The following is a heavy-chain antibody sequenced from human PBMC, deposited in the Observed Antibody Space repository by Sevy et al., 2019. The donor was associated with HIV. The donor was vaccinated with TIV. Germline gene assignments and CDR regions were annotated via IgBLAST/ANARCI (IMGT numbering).Heavy chain of an antibody. V-gene: IGHV3-30*18. CDR1: GFTFSTYG. Sequence: GGSLRLSCAASGFTFSTYGVHWVRQAPGKGLEWVAFMSYDGSNKYYADSVRGRFTISRDNSKNTLYLQMNTLRVEDTAVYYYAKDRRARGEIFPGTPLDYWGQGTLVTVSS. J-gene: IGHJ4*02. D-gene: IGHD3-10*01. CDR3: AKDRRARGEIFPGTPLDY. CDR2: MSYDGSNK.